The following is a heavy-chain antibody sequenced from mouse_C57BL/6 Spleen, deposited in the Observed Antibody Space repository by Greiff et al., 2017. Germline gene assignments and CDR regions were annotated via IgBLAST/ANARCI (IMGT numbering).Heavy chain of an antibody. V-gene: IGHV5-4*03. CDR3: ARSYYGRSLDY. CDR2: ISDGGSYT. CDR1: GFTFSSYA. Sequence: DVMLVESGGGLVKPGGSLKLSCAASGFTFSSYAMSWVRQTPEKRLEWVATISDGGSYTYYPDNVKGRFTISRDTAKNNLYLQMSHLKCEDTAMYYFARSYYGRSLDYWGQGTTRTVSS. D-gene: IGHD1-1*01. J-gene: IGHJ2*01.